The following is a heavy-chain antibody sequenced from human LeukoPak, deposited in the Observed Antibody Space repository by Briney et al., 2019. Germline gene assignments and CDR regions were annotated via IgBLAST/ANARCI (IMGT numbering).Heavy chain of an antibody. CDR3: ARLGYCSGGSCSSFDY. CDR1: GFTFSSYV. V-gene: IGHV3-21*01. CDR2: ISSGSTYI. Sequence: GGSLRLSCAASGFTFSSYVMNWVRQAPGKGLEWVSSISSGSTYIYYADSVKGRFTISRDNAKNSLYLQMSSLRAEDTAVYYCARLGYCSGGSCSSFDYWGQGTLVTVSS. D-gene: IGHD2-15*01. J-gene: IGHJ4*02.